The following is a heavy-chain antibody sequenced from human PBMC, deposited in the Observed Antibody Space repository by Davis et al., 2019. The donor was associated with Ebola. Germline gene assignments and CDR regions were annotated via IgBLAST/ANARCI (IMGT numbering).Heavy chain of an antibody. CDR1: GGSISSYY. Sequence: SETLSLTCTVSGGSISSYYWSWIRQPPGKGLEWIGYIYYSGSTNYNPSLKSRVTISVDTSKNQFSLKLSSVTAADTAVYYCASHSEYSSGWLGALHHWGQGTLVTVSS. J-gene: IGHJ5*02. CDR2: IYYSGST. CDR3: ASHSEYSSGWLGALHH. V-gene: IGHV4-59*12. D-gene: IGHD6-19*01.